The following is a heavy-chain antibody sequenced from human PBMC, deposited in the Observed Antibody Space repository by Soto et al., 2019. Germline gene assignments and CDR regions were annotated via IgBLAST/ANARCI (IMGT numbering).Heavy chain of an antibody. D-gene: IGHD6-6*01. J-gene: IGHJ6*02. Sequence: PSQALSLTCAISGDRVSSNSAAWNWIRQSPSRGLEWLGRTYYRSKWYYGYAVSVKSRITIKPDTSKNQFSLQLNSVTPEDTAVYYCARIHSSSSSDMDVWGQGTTVTVSS. CDR3: ARIHSSSSSDMDV. CDR2: TYYRSKWYY. V-gene: IGHV6-1*01. CDR1: GDRVSSNSAA.